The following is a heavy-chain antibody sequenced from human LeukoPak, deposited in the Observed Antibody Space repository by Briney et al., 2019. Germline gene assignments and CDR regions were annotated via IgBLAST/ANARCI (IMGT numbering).Heavy chain of an antibody. Sequence: KPSETLSLTCTVSGYSISSGYYWGWIRQPPGKGLEWIGSIYHSGSTNYNPSLESRVTISVDTSKNQFSLKLRSVTAADTAVYYCASYYGDGYYYMDVWGKGTTVTISS. CDR1: GYSISSGYY. V-gene: IGHV4-38-2*02. D-gene: IGHD4-17*01. CDR2: IYHSGST. CDR3: ASYYGDGYYYMDV. J-gene: IGHJ6*03.